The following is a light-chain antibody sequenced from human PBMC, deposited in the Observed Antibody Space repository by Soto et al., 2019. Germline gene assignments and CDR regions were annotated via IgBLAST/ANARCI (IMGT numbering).Light chain of an antibody. V-gene: IGKV3-20*01. Sequence: EFVLTQSPGTLSLSPGERATLSCRASQTVSNNYLAWYQQKPGQAPRLLIYDASSRATGIPDRFSGGGSGTDFTLTISRLEPEDFAVYYCQQYGSSRTFGQGTKVDIK. CDR2: DAS. CDR3: QQYGSSRT. CDR1: QTVSNNY. J-gene: IGKJ1*01.